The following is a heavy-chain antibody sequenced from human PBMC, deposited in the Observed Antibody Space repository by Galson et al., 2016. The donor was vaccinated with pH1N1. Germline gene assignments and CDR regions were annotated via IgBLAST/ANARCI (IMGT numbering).Heavy chain of an antibody. CDR3: APKGGYNAGRGDFGAYDI. CDR2: IYPADSHT. J-gene: IGHJ3*02. Sequence: QSGAEVTKPGGSLKISCKGSGYRFSNYWIGWMRQMPGKGLECMGIIYPADSHTKSSQSFQGQVTIPVDKSDSSAYLQWSRRKASDTAMYYWAPKGGYNAGRGDFGAYDIWGQGTMVTVSP. V-gene: IGHV5-51*01. D-gene: IGHD5-12*01. CDR1: GYRFSNYW.